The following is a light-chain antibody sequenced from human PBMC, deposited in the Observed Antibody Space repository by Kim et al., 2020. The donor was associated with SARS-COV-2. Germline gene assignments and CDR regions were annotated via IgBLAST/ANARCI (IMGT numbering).Light chain of an antibody. CDR1: PRLSRND. J-gene: IGKJ5*01. CDR2: GAS. CDR3: QQYGSSPIVT. V-gene: IGKV3-20*01. Sequence: PEDRATLSCRASPRLSRNDVAWYQQKPGQAPRLLIYGASSRATGIPDRFSGSGSGTDFTLTIRRLEPEDFAVYLCQQYGSSPIVTFGQGTRLEIK.